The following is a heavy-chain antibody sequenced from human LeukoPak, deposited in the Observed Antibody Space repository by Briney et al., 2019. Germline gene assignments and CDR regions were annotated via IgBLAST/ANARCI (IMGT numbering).Heavy chain of an antibody. D-gene: IGHD3-3*01. J-gene: IGHJ6*02. CDR3: AKDHRYYDFWSGYYPGGDYYYGMDV. CDR2: ISYDGSNK. CDR1: GFTFSSYA. V-gene: IGHV3-30*04. Sequence: GGSLRLSCAAPGFTFSSYAMHWVRQAPGKGLEWVAVISYDGSNKYYADSVKGRFTISRDNSKNTLYLQMNSLRAEDTAVYYCAKDHRYYDFWSGYYPGGDYYYGMDVWGQGTTVTVSS.